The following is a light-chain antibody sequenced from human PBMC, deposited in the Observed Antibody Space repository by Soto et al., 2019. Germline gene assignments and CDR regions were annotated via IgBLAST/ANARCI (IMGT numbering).Light chain of an antibody. CDR1: QNVFNF. CDR3: QQRSNWPS. V-gene: IGKV3-11*01. Sequence: EIVLTQSPATLSLSPGERATLSCRASQNVFNFLAWYQQKPGQAPRLLIYHASNRATGIPARFSGSGSGTDFTLTISSLEPEDFAVYYCQQRSNWPSFGGGTKVEIK. J-gene: IGKJ4*01. CDR2: HAS.